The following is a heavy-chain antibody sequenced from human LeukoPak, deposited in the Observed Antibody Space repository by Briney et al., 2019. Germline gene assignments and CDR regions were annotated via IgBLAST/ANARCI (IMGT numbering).Heavy chain of an antibody. D-gene: IGHD2-21*02. CDR3: ARGNVLVTAFVDY. CDR2: SSSRSRYI. V-gene: IGHV3-21*01. Sequence: PGGSLRLSCAASGFTFSSYSMNWVRQAPGKGLEWVSSSSSRSRYIYYADSVRGRFTISRDNAKNSLYLQMNSLKAEDTAIYCCARGNVLVTAFVDYWGQGTLVTVSS. J-gene: IGHJ4*02. CDR1: GFTFSSYS.